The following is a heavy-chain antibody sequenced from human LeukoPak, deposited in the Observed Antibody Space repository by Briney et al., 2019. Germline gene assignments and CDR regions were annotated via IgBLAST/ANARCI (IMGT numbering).Heavy chain of an antibody. J-gene: IGHJ4*02. Sequence: QPGGSLRLSCAASGFTFSSCAMHWVRQAPGKGLEWVAVISYDGSNKYYADSVKGRFTISRDNSKNTLYLQMNSLRAEDTAVYYCARDPYRTLDYWGQGTLVTVSS. CDR2: ISYDGSNK. V-gene: IGHV3-30-3*01. D-gene: IGHD1-14*01. CDR1: GFTFSSCA. CDR3: ARDPYRTLDY.